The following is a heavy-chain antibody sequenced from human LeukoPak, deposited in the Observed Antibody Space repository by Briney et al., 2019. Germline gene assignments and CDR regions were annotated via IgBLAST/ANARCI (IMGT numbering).Heavy chain of an antibody. CDR2: IYHSGTT. D-gene: IGHD1-7*01. CDR1: GYSISSGYY. Sequence: PSETLSLTCSVSGYSISSGYYWGWLRQPPGKGLEWIGSIYHSGTTYYNPSLKIRVTISVDTSKNRFSLKLSSVTAADTAVYYCARATTYNWNYAYWGQGTLVTVSS. V-gene: IGHV4-38-2*02. CDR3: ARATTYNWNYAY. J-gene: IGHJ4*02.